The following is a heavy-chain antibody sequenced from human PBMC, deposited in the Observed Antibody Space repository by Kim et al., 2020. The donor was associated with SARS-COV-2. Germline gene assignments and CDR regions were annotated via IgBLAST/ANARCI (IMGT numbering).Heavy chain of an antibody. V-gene: IGHV4-39*07. CDR3: ASDPSVYSSGWHYKVHFDY. J-gene: IGHJ4*02. D-gene: IGHD3-10*01. CDR1: GGSISSSDHF. CDR2: AYYTGTT. Sequence: SETLSLTCSVSGGSISSSDHFWGWIRQPPGKGLEWIGIAYYTGTTYYTPSLKSRVTISVDRSKNQFSLRLSSVTAADTAVYFCASDPSVYSSGWHYKVHFDYWGQGTLVTVSA.